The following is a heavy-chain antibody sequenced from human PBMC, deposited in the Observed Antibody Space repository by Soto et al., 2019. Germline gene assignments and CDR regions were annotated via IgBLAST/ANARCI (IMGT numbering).Heavy chain of an antibody. CDR1: GFTFSDYY. CDR3: ARDLPYCSSTSCYPRFGWFDP. Sequence: PGGSLRLSCAASGFTFSDYYMSWIRQAPGKGLEWVSYISSSGSTIYYADSVKGRFTISRDNAKNSLYLQMNSLRAEDTAVYYCARDLPYCSSTSCYPRFGWFDPWGQGTLVTVSS. V-gene: IGHV3-11*01. CDR2: ISSSGSTI. D-gene: IGHD2-2*01. J-gene: IGHJ5*02.